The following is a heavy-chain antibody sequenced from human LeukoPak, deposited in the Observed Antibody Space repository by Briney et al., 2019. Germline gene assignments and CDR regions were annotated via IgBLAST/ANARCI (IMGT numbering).Heavy chain of an antibody. Sequence: ASVKVSCKVSGYTLTELSMHWVRQAPGKGLEWMGGFDPEDGETIYAQKFQGRVTMTEDTSTDTAYMELSSLRSEDTAVYYCVSRVATMEYYFDYWGQGTLVTVSS. CDR2: FDPEDGET. V-gene: IGHV1-24*01. D-gene: IGHD5-12*01. J-gene: IGHJ4*02. CDR1: GYTLTELS. CDR3: VSRVATMEYYFDY.